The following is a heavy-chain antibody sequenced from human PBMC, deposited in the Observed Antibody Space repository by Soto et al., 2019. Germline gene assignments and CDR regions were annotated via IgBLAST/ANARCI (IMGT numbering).Heavy chain of an antibody. CDR1: GYSFPSYW. V-gene: IGHV5-51*01. Sequence: GESLKISCKGSGYSFPSYWIGWVRQMPGKGLEWMGIIYPGDSDTRYSPSFQGQVTISADKSITTAYLQMNSLRAEDTAVYYCAKEGQRDYYYGMDVWGQGTTVTVSS. CDR2: IYPGDSDT. CDR3: AKEGQRDYYYGMDV. J-gene: IGHJ6*02.